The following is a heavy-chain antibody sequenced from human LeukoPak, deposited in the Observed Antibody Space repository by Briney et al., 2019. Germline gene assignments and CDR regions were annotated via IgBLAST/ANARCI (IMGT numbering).Heavy chain of an antibody. J-gene: IGHJ5*02. CDR3: AVVTTGLNWFDP. CDR1: VVTFSSYA. D-gene: IGHD2-21*02. Sequence: GASVKGSCKASVVTFSSYAISCVRQAPGQRLEWMGGIIPIFGTANYAQKFQGRVTITTDESTSTAYMELSSLRSEDTAVYYCAVVTTGLNWFDPWGQGTMVTVSS. CDR2: IIPIFGTA. V-gene: IGHV1-69*05.